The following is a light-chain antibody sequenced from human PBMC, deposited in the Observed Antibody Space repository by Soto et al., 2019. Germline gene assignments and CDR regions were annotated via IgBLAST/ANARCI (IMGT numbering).Light chain of an antibody. CDR2: AAS. CDR1: QGLRNW. V-gene: IGKV1-12*02. CDR3: KQAISFPST. J-gene: IGKJ5*01. Sequence: DIEMTQSPPSVSAAVGDRVTITCRASQGLRNWLAWYQQKPEKVPKLLIYAASSLQSGVPSRFRGSGSGTDFTLTISSLQPEDVATYYCKQAISFPSTFGQGTRLEIK.